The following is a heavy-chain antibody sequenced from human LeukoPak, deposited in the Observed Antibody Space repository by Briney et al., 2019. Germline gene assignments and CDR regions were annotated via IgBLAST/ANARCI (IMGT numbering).Heavy chain of an antibody. J-gene: IGHJ4*02. CDR3: ARVAPDYYDPGDY. CDR2: INSDGSST. Sequence: GGSLRLSCAVSGFTFSSLWMHWVRQAPGKGLVWVSRINSDGSSTSYADSVKGRFTISRDNARNSLYLQMNSLRAEDTAVYYCARVAPDYYDPGDYWGQGTLVTVSS. CDR1: GFTFSSLW. V-gene: IGHV3-74*01. D-gene: IGHD3-22*01.